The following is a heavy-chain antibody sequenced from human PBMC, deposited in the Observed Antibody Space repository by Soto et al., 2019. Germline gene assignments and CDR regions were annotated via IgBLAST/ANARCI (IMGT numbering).Heavy chain of an antibody. V-gene: IGHV3-9*01. Sequence: EVQLVESGGGLVQPGRSLRLSCAASAFTFGDYAMHWVRLAPEKGLEWVSCISWNSGNIVYVDSVEGRFTISRDNAKNSLYLQMTSLRPEDTAFYYCAKGYTTSCFAHFDFWGQGALVTVSS. CDR2: ISWNSGNI. D-gene: IGHD2-2*01. CDR3: AKGYTTSCFAHFDF. CDR1: AFTFGDYA. J-gene: IGHJ4*02.